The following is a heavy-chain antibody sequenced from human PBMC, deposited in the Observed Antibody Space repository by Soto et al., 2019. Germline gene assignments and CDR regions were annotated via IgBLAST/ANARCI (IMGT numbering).Heavy chain of an antibody. D-gene: IGHD3-16*02. CDR3: AADHASTFYRPSYYYGMDV. CDR2: IVVGSGNT. J-gene: IGHJ6*02. CDR1: GFTFTSSA. Sequence: GASVKVSCKASGFTFTSSAVRWVRQARGQRLEWIGWIVVGSGNTNYAQKFQERVTITRDMSTSTAYMELSSLRSEDPAVYYCAADHASTFYRPSYYYGMDVWGQGTTVTVSS. V-gene: IGHV1-58*01.